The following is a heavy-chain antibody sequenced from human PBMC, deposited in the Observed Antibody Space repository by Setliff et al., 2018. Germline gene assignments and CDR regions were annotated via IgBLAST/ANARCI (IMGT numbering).Heavy chain of an antibody. CDR1: GFTLGDYY. Sequence: GGSLRLSCAASGFTLGDYYMAWVRQAPGKGLEWISYISVTGSAIYYADSVKGRFTISRDNAKNSLYLQMDSLKPEDTAVYFCARATFGSGSYFLDYWGQGTLVTVSS. D-gene: IGHD3-10*01. V-gene: IGHV3-11*01. J-gene: IGHJ4*02. CDR2: ISVTGSAI. CDR3: ARATFGSGSYFLDY.